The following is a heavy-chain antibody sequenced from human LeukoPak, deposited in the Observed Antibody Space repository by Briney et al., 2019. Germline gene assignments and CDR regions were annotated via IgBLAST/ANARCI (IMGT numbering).Heavy chain of an antibody. V-gene: IGHV3-23*01. CDR1: GFTFSSFA. J-gene: IGHJ5*02. D-gene: IGHD2-8*01. Sequence: QTGGSLRLSCTASGFTFSSFAMTWVRQAPGKGLEWVSAISGSGSTTYYADSVRGRFTISRDNSKNTLYLQMNSLRAEDMSIYYCAKGPRIVYSSSCFDPWGQGTLVIVSS. CDR3: AKGPRIVYSSSCFDP. CDR2: ISGSGSTT.